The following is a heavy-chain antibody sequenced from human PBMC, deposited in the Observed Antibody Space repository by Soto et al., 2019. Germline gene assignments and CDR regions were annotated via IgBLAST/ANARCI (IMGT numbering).Heavy chain of an antibody. Sequence: ASVKVSCKASGYTFTSYGISWVRQAPGQGLEWMGWISAYNGNTNYAQKLQGRVTMTTDTSTSTAYMELRSLRSDDTAVYYCARDGVVVSACQYYYYYGIDVWGQGTTVTVSS. CDR3: ARDGVVVSACQYYYYYGIDV. V-gene: IGHV1-18*01. CDR2: ISAYNGNT. J-gene: IGHJ6*02. D-gene: IGHD2-2*01. CDR1: GYTFTSYG.